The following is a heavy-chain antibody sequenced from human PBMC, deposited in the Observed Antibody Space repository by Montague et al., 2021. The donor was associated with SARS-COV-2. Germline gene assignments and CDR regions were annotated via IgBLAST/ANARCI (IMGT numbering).Heavy chain of an antibody. D-gene: IGHD3-16*01. CDR2: IYYSGST. CDR1: GGSISNYY. V-gene: IGHV4-59*01. CDR3: ARGGSYYNYGLDV. Sequence: SETLSLTCTVFGGSISNYYWSWIRQPPGRGLEWIGYIYYSGSTDYSPSLKSRVTISLDTSKNQFSLKVTSVTAADTAVYYCARGGSYYNYGLDVWGPGTTVTVSS. J-gene: IGHJ6*02.